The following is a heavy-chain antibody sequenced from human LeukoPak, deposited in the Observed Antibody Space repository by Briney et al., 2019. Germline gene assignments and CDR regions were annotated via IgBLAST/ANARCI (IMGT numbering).Heavy chain of an antibody. CDR1: GYTFTNYY. CDR2: INPSGGST. V-gene: IGHV1-46*01. J-gene: IGHJ5*02. Sequence: EASVKVSCKASGYTFTNYYMVWVRQAPGQGLEWMGIINPSGGSTTCAQKFQGRVTVTRDTSTSAVYMELSSLRSEDTAIYYCARGGAGDMYNFFDPWGQGTLVTVSS. D-gene: IGHD3-16*01. CDR3: ARGGAGDMYNFFDP.